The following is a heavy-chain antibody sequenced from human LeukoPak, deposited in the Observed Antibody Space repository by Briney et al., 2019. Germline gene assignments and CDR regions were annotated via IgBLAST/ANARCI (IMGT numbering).Heavy chain of an antibody. CDR3: ARDRGCTSTDCYSLFFHY. Sequence: TGGSLRLSCAASGFTFSTYGMHWVRQAPGKGLEWVALIWYDGSNKYYADSVKDRFTISGDNYKNTLYLQMNSLRAEDTAVYYCARDRGCTSTDCYSLFFHYWGQGTLVTVSS. V-gene: IGHV3-30*02. CDR2: IWYDGSNK. D-gene: IGHD2-2*01. J-gene: IGHJ4*02. CDR1: GFTFSTYG.